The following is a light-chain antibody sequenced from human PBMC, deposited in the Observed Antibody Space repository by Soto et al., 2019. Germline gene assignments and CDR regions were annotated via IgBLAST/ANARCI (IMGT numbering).Light chain of an antibody. CDR1: QSISSW. Sequence: DIQMTQSPSTLSASVGDRVTITCRASQSISSWLAWYQQKPGKAPKLLIYKASSLESGVPSRFSGSGSGTEFTLTIRRLQPDDFATYYCQQYNSYPWTLGPGTKVEIK. CDR2: KAS. J-gene: IGKJ1*01. V-gene: IGKV1-5*03. CDR3: QQYNSYPWT.